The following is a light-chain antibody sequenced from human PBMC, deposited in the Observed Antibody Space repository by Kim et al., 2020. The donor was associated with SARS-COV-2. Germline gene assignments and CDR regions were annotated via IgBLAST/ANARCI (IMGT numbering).Light chain of an antibody. V-gene: IGLV1-51*01. CDR2: DNN. J-gene: IGLJ3*02. Sequence: QNVSISGSGSSSNIGNNYVSWYQQLPGTAPKLLIYDNNKRPSGIPDRFSGSKSGTSATLGITGLQTGDEADYYCGTWDSSLSAVWVFGGGTQLTVL. CDR1: SSNIGNNY. CDR3: GTWDSSLSAVWV.